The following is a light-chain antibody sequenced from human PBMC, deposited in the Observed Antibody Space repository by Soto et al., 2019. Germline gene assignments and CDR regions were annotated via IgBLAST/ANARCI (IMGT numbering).Light chain of an antibody. CDR2: AAS. V-gene: IGKV1-39*01. CDR1: QNINTY. CDR3: QQSSTAPFT. Sequence: DIQMTQSPSSLSASVGDRVTITCRASQNINTYLNWYQQKPGKAPKLLIFAASSLPSGVPSRFSGSGSRTDFTLTISSLQPEDFATYYCQQSSTAPFTFGPGTKVDIK. J-gene: IGKJ3*01.